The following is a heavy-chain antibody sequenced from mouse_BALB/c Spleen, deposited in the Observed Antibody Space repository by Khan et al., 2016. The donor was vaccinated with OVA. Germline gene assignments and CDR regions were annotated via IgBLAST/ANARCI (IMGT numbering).Heavy chain of an antibody. V-gene: IGHV9-2-1*01. CDR3: ARSGFAC. CDR2: INTETGEP. Sequence: QIQLVQSGPELKKPGETVKISCKASGYNFKDNSMHWVKQAPGKGLKWMGWINTETGEPTYADDFKGRFALSLETSASTAYLQINNLKNEDTATYFCARSGFACWGQGSLVTVSA. CDR1: GYNFKDNS. J-gene: IGHJ3*01.